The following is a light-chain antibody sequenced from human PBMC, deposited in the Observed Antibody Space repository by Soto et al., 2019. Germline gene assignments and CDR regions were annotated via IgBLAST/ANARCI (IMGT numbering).Light chain of an antibody. J-gene: IGKJ2*01. Sequence: DIQMTQSPSTLSASVGYRVTITCRASQSSSSWLAWYQQKPGKAPKLLIYDASSLESGVPSRFSGSGSGTEFTLTISSLQPDDFATYYCQQYNSYPYTFGQGTKLEIK. CDR2: DAS. V-gene: IGKV1-5*01. CDR1: QSSSSW. CDR3: QQYNSYPYT.